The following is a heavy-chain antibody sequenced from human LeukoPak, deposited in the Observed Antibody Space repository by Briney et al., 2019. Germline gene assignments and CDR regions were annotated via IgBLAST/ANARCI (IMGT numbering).Heavy chain of an antibody. V-gene: IGHV5-51*01. D-gene: IGHD1-26*01. CDR1: GYSFTSYW. J-gene: IGHJ3*02. CDR2: IYPGDSDT. CDR3: ARTVVGATDAFDI. Sequence: GESLKISCKGSGYSFTSYWIDWVRQMPGKGLEWMGIIYPGDSDTRYSPSFQGQVTISADKSISTAYLQWSSLKASDTAMYYCARTVVGATDAFDIWGQGTMVTVSS.